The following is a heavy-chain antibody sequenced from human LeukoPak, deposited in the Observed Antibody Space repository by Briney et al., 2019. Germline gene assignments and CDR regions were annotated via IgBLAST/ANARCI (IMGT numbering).Heavy chain of an antibody. D-gene: IGHD2-21*02. Sequence: HPGGSLRLSCAASGFTFNRYWMSWVRQAPGKGLEWVANIKQDGSEKYYADSVKGRFTISRDNSKHSLYLQMNSLRAEDTALYYCAKAGYCGDDCYSTPMDVWGKGTTVTVSS. CDR3: AKAGYCGDDCYSTPMDV. V-gene: IGHV3-7*03. CDR2: IKQDGSEK. CDR1: GFTFNRYW. J-gene: IGHJ6*03.